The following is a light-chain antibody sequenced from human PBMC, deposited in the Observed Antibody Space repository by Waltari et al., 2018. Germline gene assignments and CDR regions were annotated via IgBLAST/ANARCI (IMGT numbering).Light chain of an antibody. V-gene: IGKV4-1*01. CDR2: WAS. J-gene: IGKJ1*01. Sequence: IVMTQSPYLLAVSLGARAAIQGKSRQSLLYSSNNKNYLAWYQQKAGQPPQLLIYWASTREPGVPDRFSGSGSGTDFTLTSSSLQAEDVAVYYWQQYYGDPQAFGQGTKVEIK. CDR3: QQYYGDPQA. CDR1: QSLLYSSNNKNY.